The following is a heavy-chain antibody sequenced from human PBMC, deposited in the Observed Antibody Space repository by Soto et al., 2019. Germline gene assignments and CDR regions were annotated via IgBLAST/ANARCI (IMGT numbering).Heavy chain of an antibody. D-gene: IGHD2-21*02. V-gene: IGHV1-2*04. CDR1: GYTFTGYY. CDR3: ARAGAGDPHRRNWFDP. J-gene: IGHJ5*02. Sequence: ASVKVSCKASGYTFTGYYMHWVRQAPGQGLEWMGWINPNSGGTNYAQKFQGWVTMTRDTAISTAYMELSRLRSDDTAVYYCARAGAGDPHRRNWFDPWGQGTLVTVSS. CDR2: INPNSGGT.